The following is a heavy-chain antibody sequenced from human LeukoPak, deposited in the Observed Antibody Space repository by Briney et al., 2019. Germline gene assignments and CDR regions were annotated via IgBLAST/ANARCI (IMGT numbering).Heavy chain of an antibody. Sequence: SETLSLTCAVYGGSFSGYYWSWIRQPPGKGLEWIGEINHSGSTNYNPSLKSRVTTSVDTSKNQFSLKLSSVTAADTAVYYCARGCSGYYYVYAFDIWGQGTMATVSS. D-gene: IGHD3-22*01. CDR1: GGSFSGYY. J-gene: IGHJ3*02. V-gene: IGHV4-34*01. CDR2: INHSGST. CDR3: ARGCSGYYYVYAFDI.